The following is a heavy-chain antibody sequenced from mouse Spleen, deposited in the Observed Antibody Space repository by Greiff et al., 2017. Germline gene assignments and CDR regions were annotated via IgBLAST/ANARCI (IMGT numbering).Heavy chain of an antibody. CDR3: TKGLEGYFDY. D-gene: IGHD2-4*01. CDR2: IRLKSDNYAT. J-gene: IGHJ2*01. CDR1: GFTFSNYW. Sequence: DVMLVESGGGLVQPGGSMKLSCVASGFTFSNYWMNWVRQSPEKGLEWVAQIRLKSDNYATHYAESVKGRFTISRDDSKSSVYLQMNNLRAEDTGIYYCTKGLEGYFDYWGQGTTLTVSS. V-gene: IGHV6-3*01.